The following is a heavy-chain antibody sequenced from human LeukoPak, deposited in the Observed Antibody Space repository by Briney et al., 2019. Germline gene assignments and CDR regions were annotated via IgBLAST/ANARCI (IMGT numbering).Heavy chain of an antibody. CDR1: RGSITNTNW. CDR2: IYWDDDK. J-gene: IGHJ4*02. Sequence: TLSLTCIVSRGSITNTNWWSWVRQPPGKALEWLALIYWDDDKRYSPSLKSRLTINKDTSKNQVVLTMTNMDPVDTATYYCVHRRYYYDSSGYYQDYCFDYWGQGTLVTVSS. D-gene: IGHD3-22*01. CDR3: VHRRYYYDSSGYYQDYCFDY. V-gene: IGHV2-5*08.